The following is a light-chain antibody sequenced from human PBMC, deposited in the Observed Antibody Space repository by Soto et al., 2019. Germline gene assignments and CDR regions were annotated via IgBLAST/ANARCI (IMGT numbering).Light chain of an antibody. V-gene: IGKV1-17*01. CDR2: AAS. Sequence: DVQMTQSPSSLSASVGDRVTITCRASQDTGIDLGWYQQDPGKAPKRLIYAASTSQSGVPLRFSGSGSGTEFTLTINSLQPEDFATYYCLQHHAYPLTFGGGTKVEI. CDR1: QDTGID. CDR3: LQHHAYPLT. J-gene: IGKJ4*01.